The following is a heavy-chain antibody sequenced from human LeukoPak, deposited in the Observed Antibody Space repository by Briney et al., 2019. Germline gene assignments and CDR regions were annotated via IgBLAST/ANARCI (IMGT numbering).Heavy chain of an antibody. D-gene: IGHD6-19*01. Sequence: ASAEVSCKASGYTFTSYAMNWVRQAPGQGLEWMGWINTNTGNPTYAQGFTGRFVFSLDTSVSTAYLQISSLKAEDTAVYYCARELAVADPWFDPWGQGTLVTVSS. CDR3: ARELAVADPWFDP. CDR2: INTNTGNP. CDR1: GYTFTSYA. V-gene: IGHV7-4-1*02. J-gene: IGHJ5*02.